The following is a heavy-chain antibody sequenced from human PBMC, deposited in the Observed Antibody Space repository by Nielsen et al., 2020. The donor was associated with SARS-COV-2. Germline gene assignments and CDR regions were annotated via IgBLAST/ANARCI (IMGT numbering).Heavy chain of an antibody. CDR3: ARDRAPRDFPGTLFDH. CDR1: GYSISSGYY. J-gene: IGHJ4*02. D-gene: IGHD1-1*01. Sequence: SETLSLTCTVSGYSISSGYYWGWIRQPPGKGLEWIGSIYHSGSTYYNPSLKSRVTISVDTSKNQFSLKLSSVTAADTAVYYCARDRAPRDFPGTLFDHWGQGTLVTVSS. V-gene: IGHV4-38-2*02. CDR2: IYHSGST.